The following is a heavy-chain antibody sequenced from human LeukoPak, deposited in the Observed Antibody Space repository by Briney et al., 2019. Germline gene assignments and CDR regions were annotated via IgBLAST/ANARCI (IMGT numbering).Heavy chain of an antibody. CDR2: IYYSGST. CDR1: GGSISSFY. J-gene: IGHJ4*02. V-gene: IGHV4-59*01. Sequence: PSETLSLTCTVSGGSISSFYWTWIRQPPGKGLEWIGYIYYSGSTNYNPSLKSRVTISVDTSMNQFSLKLSSVTAADTAVYYCAREKGNSYGYDYWGQGTLVTVSS. D-gene: IGHD5-18*01. CDR3: AREKGNSYGYDY.